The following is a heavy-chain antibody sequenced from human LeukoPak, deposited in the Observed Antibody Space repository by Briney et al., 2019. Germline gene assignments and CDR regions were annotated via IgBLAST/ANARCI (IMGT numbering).Heavy chain of an antibody. Sequence: SETLSLTCTVSGGSISSSSYYWGWIRQPPGKGLEWIGSIYYSGSTYYNPSLKSRVTISVDTSKNQFSLKLSSVTAADTAVYYCARDRAFPFDWLLPFDYWGQGTLVTVSS. V-gene: IGHV4-39*07. CDR3: ARDRAFPFDWLLPFDY. CDR2: IYYSGST. D-gene: IGHD3-9*01. J-gene: IGHJ4*02. CDR1: GGSISSSSYY.